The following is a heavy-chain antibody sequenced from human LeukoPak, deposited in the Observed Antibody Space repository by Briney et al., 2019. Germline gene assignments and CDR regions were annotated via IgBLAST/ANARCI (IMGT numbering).Heavy chain of an antibody. Sequence: SETLSLTCTVSGGSISSSSYYWGWIRKPPGKGLEWIGSIYYSGSTYYNPSLKSRVTISVDTSKNQFSLKLSSVTAADTAVYYRARHVFGFWSGYCNYFDHWGQGTLVTVSS. CDR3: ARHVFGFWSGYCNYFDH. J-gene: IGHJ4*02. CDR1: GGSISSSSYY. D-gene: IGHD3-3*01. V-gene: IGHV4-39*01. CDR2: IYYSGST.